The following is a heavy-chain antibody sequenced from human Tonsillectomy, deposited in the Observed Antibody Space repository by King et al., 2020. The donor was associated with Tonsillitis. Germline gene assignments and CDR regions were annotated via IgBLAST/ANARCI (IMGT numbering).Heavy chain of an antibody. CDR1: GFTVSSSY. Sequence: VQLVESGGGLVQPGGSLRLSCAASGFTVSSSYMSWVRQAPGKGLEWVSVIYSGGSTYYADSVKGRFTISRDNSKNTLYLQMNSLRAEDTAVYYCARDREGEEFFAYWGQGTLVTVSS. CDR3: ARDREGEEFFAY. D-gene: IGHD3-10*01. V-gene: IGHV3-66*01. J-gene: IGHJ4*02. CDR2: IYSGGST.